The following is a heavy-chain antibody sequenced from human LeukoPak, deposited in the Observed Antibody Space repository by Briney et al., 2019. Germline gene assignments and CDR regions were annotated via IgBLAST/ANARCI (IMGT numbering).Heavy chain of an antibody. D-gene: IGHD3-9*01. V-gene: IGHV3-11*01. CDR3: ARDRGSLTEDSYYYYMDV. CDR2: ISSSGSTI. J-gene: IGHJ6*03. Sequence: PGGSLRLSCAASGFTFSDYYMSWIRQAPGKGLEWVSYISSSGSTIHYADSVKGRFTISRDNAKNSLYLQMNSLRAEDTAVYYCARDRGSLTEDSYYYYMDVWGKGTTVTVSS. CDR1: GFTFSDYY.